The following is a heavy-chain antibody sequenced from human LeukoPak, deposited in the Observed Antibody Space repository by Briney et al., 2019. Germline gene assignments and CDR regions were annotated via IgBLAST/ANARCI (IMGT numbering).Heavy chain of an antibody. CDR2: ISSSGSTI. D-gene: IGHD7-27*01. Sequence: LSLTCAVYSGSFSGYYWSWIRQAPGKGLEWVSCISSSGSTIYYADSVKGRFTISRDNAKNSLYLQMNSLRAEDTAVYYCARGRSPWGSGYWGQGTLVTVSS. J-gene: IGHJ4*02. V-gene: IGHV3-11*01. CDR3: ARGRSPWGSGY. CDR1: SGSFSGYY.